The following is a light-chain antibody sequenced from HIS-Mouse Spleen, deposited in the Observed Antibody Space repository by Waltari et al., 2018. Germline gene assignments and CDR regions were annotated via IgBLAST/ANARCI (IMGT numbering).Light chain of an antibody. CDR2: AAT. CDR3: QQLNSYPPT. Sequence: DIQLTQSPSFLSSVGDRVTITCRASQGISSYLAWYQQKPGKAPKLLIYAATTLQSGVPSRFSGSGSGTEFTLTISSLQPEDFATYYCQQLNSYPPTFGQGTKVEIK. V-gene: IGKV1-9*01. J-gene: IGKJ1*01. CDR1: QGISSY.